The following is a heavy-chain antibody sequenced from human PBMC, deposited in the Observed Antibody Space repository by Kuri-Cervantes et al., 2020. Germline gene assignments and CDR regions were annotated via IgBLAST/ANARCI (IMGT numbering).Heavy chain of an antibody. CDR2: IKNGADT. J-gene: IGHJ6*02. V-gene: IGHV3-13*01. D-gene: IGHD2-2*01. CDR3: TRGRFNTRGYYGMDV. CDR1: GFTFSSYS. Sequence: GESLKISCAASGFTFSSYSMNWVRQGVGKGLEWVSSIKNGADTDYLGSVKGRFTITRENAKNTLYLQMNSLRDGDTAVYYCTRGRFNTRGYYGMDVWGQGTTVTVSS.